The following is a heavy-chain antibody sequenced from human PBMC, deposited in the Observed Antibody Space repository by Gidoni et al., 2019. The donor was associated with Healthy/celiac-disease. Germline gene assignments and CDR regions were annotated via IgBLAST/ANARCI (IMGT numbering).Heavy chain of an antibody. CDR3: ARAAAAGAGPHYFDY. D-gene: IGHD6-13*01. J-gene: IGHJ4*02. Sequence: TITADESTSTAYMELSSLRSEDTAVYYCARAAAAGAGPHYFDYWGQGTLVTVSS. V-gene: IGHV1-69*01.